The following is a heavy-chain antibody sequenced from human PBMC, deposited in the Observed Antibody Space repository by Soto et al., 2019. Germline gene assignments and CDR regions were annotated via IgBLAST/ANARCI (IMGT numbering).Heavy chain of an antibody. J-gene: IGHJ3*02. CDR1: GYTFTGYY. D-gene: IGHD6-13*01. V-gene: IGHV1-2*02. CDR2: INPNRGGT. Sequence: ASVQVSCKASGYTFTGYYMHWVRQAPGQGLERMGWINPNRGGTNYAQTFQGRATMTRDTPISTAYRDLSRPRSDDTPVYYCARGLAAEDDAFDIWGQGTMVTVS. CDR3: ARGLAAEDDAFDI.